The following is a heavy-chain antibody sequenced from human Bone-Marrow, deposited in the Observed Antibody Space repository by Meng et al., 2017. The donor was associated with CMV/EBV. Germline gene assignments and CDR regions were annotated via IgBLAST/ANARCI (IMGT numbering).Heavy chain of an antibody. Sequence: GESLKISCAASGFTVSSNYMSWVRQAPGKGLEWVSSISSSSSYIYYADSVKGRFTISRDNAKNSLYLQMNSLRAEDTAVYYCARQYDYVWGLRYFDQWGQGTLVTVSS. D-gene: IGHD3-16*01. J-gene: IGHJ4*02. V-gene: IGHV3-21*01. CDR2: ISSSSSYI. CDR1: GFTVSSNY. CDR3: ARQYDYVWGLRYFDQ.